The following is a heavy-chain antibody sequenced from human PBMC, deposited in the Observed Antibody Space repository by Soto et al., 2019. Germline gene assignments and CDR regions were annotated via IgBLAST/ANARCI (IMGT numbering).Heavy chain of an antibody. CDR1: GFTFRTYW. V-gene: IGHV3-7*05. D-gene: IGHD5-18*01. CDR3: ARDGSTSWYSYDYHGMDV. CDR2: INLDGSEK. Sequence: EVQLVESGGGLVQPGGSLRLSCAASGFTFRTYWLSWVRQVPGKGLEWVANINLDGSEKNYVDSVKGRFTISRDNARNSLYLQMSRLRAEDTARSYCARDGSTSWYSYDYHGMDVWGQGNRVTVSS. J-gene: IGHJ6*02.